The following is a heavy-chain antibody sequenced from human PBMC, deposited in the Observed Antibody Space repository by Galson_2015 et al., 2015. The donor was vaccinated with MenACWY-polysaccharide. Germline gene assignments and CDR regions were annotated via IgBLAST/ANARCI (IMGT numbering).Heavy chain of an antibody. Sequence: CAISGDSVSSNSAAWHWIRQSPSRGLEWLGRTYYRSKWYNDYAVSVESRITINADTSKNQCSLQLNSVTPEDTAVYYCVRQPWQGAFWGQGTLVTVSS. V-gene: IGHV6-1*01. J-gene: IGHJ4*02. CDR3: VRQPWQGAF. D-gene: IGHD3-16*01. CDR1: GDSVSSNSAA. CDR2: TYYRSKWYN.